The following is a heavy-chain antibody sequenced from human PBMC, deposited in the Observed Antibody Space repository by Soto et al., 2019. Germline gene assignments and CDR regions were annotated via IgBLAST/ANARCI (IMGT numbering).Heavy chain of an antibody. CDR1: GGTFSSYA. CDR2: IIPIFGTA. CDR3: ATXXXXSXDAFDI. Sequence: QVQLVQSGAEVKKPGSSVKVSCKASGGTFSSYAISWVRQAPGQGLEWMGGIIPIFGTANYAQKFQGRVAITADESTSTAYMXLSSLXSEDXXVYYCATXXXXSXDAFDIWGQGTMVTVSS. J-gene: IGHJ3*02. V-gene: IGHV1-69*12.